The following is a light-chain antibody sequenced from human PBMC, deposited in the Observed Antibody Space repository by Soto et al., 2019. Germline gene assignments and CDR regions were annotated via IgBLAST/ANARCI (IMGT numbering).Light chain of an antibody. CDR3: KQRSSLFP. J-gene: IGKJ3*01. CDR2: DAS. CDR1: QSLSNF. Sequence: EIVLTQSPATLSLSPGETATLSCTASQSLSNFLAWYQQKPGQAPRLLIYDASNRATGIPVRLSGSGAGTDFPLPISRLEPEDFEVYYCKQRSSLFPFGPGTTVEIK. V-gene: IGKV3-11*01.